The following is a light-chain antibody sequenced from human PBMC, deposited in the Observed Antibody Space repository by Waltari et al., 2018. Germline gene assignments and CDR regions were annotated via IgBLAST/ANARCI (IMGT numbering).Light chain of an antibody. CDR1: QSVSRS. Sequence: MVLTQSPGTLCLSPGERGTLSFRASQSVSRSLAWYQQKPGQAPKLLIYGASTRATGIPDRFTGSGSGTGFRLTISSLEPEDFAIYFCQHYVRLPATFGQGTKVEIK. V-gene: IGKV3-20*01. J-gene: IGKJ1*01. CDR2: GAS. CDR3: QHYVRLPAT.